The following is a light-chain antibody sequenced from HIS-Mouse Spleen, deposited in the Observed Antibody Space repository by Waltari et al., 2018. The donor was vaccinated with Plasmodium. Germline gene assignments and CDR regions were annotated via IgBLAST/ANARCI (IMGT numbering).Light chain of an antibody. V-gene: IGLV3-10*01. CDR3: YSTDSSGNHRV. CDR1: ALPKNY. CDR2: EDS. J-gene: IGLJ3*02. Sequence: SYELTQPPSVSVSPGQTARLTCSGDALPKNYANWYQQKSGQAPVLVIYEDSKRPSGIPERFSGSSSGTMATLTISGAQVEDEADYYCYSTDSSGNHRVFGGGTKLTVL.